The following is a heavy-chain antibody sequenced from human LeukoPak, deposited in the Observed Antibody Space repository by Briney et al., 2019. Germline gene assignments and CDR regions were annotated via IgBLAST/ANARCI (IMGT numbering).Heavy chain of an antibody. D-gene: IGHD5-18*01. V-gene: IGHV4-34*01. J-gene: IGHJ4*02. Sequence: SETLSLTCAVYGGSFSGYYWSWIRQPPGKGLEWIGEINHSGSTNYNSSLKSRVTISVDTSKNQFSLKLSSVTAADTAVYYCAVGDSYVLPYFDYWGQGTLVTVSS. CDR2: INHSGST. CDR1: GGSFSGYY. CDR3: AVGDSYVLPYFDY.